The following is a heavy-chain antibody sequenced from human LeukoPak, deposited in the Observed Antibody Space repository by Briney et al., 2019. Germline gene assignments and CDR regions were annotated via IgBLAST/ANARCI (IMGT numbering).Heavy chain of an antibody. CDR3: ANDDFDY. Sequence: GMSLRLSCAASGFTFSNYGIHWVRQAPGKGLEWVAVIWSDGSNKYYAESVKGRFTISRDNSKDTLYLQLNSLRAEDTAVYYCANDDFDYWGQGTLVTVSS. CDR1: GFTFSNYG. V-gene: IGHV3-33*06. J-gene: IGHJ4*02. CDR2: IWSDGSNK.